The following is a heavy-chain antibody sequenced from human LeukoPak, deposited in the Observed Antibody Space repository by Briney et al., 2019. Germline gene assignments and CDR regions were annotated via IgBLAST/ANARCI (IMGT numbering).Heavy chain of an antibody. V-gene: IGHV4-38-2*02. CDR1: GYSISSGYY. J-gene: IGHJ4*02. D-gene: IGHD3-22*01. CDR3: ARDASMIVV. Sequence: SETLSLTCTVSGYSISSGYYWGWIRQPPGKGLEWIGSIYHSGSTYYNPSLKSRVTISVDTSKNQFSLKLSSVTAADTAVYYCARDASMIVVWGQGTLVTVSS. CDR2: IYHSGST.